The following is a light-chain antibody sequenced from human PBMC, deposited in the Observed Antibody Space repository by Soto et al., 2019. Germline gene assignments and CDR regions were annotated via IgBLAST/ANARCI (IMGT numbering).Light chain of an antibody. CDR1: QSISSW. J-gene: IGKJ4*01. CDR2: KAS. V-gene: IGKV1-5*03. CDR3: QQYNSYLT. Sequence: DIQMTQSPSTLSASVGDRVTITCRASQSISSWLAWYQQKPGKAPKLLIYKASSLEGGVPSRFSGSGSGTEFTLTISSLQPYDFATYYCQQYNSYLTFGGGTKVEIK.